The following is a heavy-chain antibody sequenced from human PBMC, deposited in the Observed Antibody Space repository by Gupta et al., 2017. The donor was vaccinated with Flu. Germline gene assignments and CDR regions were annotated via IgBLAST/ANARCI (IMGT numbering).Heavy chain of an antibody. J-gene: IGHJ5*02. D-gene: IGHD2-2*02. V-gene: IGHV1-2*06. CDR2: INPHSGGT. CDR3: AREKYCSTTSCYRWFDP. CDR1: GYTFTGYY. Sequence: QVQLVQSGAEVKKPGASVKVSCKASGYTFTGYYIHWVRQAPGQGLEWMGRINPHSGGTNYEQKFQGRVTMTRDTSISTAYMELSRLRSVDTAVYYCAREKYCSTTSCYRWFDPWGQGTLVTVSS.